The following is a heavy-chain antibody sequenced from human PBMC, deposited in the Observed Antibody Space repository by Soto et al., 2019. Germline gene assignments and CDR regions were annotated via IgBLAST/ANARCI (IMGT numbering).Heavy chain of an antibody. CDR3: ARGYCSSTSCYAGERDYYYYMDV. Sequence: ASVKVSCKASGYTFTGYYMHWVRQAPGQGLEWMGWINPNSGGTNYAQKFQGWVTMTRDTSISTAYMELSRLRSDDTAVYYCARGYCSSTSCYAGERDYYYYMDVWGKGTTVTVSS. J-gene: IGHJ6*03. CDR1: GYTFTGYY. V-gene: IGHV1-2*04. D-gene: IGHD2-2*01. CDR2: INPNSGGT.